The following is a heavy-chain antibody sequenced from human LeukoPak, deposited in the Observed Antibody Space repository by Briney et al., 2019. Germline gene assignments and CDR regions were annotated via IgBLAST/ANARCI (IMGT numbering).Heavy chain of an antibody. D-gene: IGHD2-2*01. Sequence: SVKVSCKASGGTFSSYAISWVRQAPGQGLEWMGGIIPIFGTANYAQKFQGRVTITADESTSTAYMELSSLRSEDTAVYYCARGHWDIVVVPAALQAFDIWGQGAMVTVSS. CDR3: ARGHWDIVVVPAALQAFDI. J-gene: IGHJ3*02. V-gene: IGHV1-69*13. CDR2: IIPIFGTA. CDR1: GGTFSSYA.